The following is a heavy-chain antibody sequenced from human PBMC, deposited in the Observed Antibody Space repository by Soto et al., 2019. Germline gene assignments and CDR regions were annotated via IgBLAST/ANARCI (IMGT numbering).Heavy chain of an antibody. CDR1: GFTFSSYG. V-gene: IGHV3-23*01. CDR3: AKVRSYYDSFDY. CDR2: FSGSGGST. Sequence: GGSLRLSCAVSGFTFSSYGMSWVRQAPGKGLEWVSVFSGSGGSTYYADSVKGRFTISRDNSKNTLYLQMNSLRAEDTAVYYCAKVRSYYDSFDYWGQGTRVTVSS. D-gene: IGHD3-22*01. J-gene: IGHJ4*02.